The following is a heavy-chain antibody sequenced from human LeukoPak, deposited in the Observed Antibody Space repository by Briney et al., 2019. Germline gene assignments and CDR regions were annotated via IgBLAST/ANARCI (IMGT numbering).Heavy chain of an antibody. V-gene: IGHV3-74*01. CDR1: GFTLSNYW. CDR3: TRESPATGTYWFDP. CDR2: MNSDGSST. J-gene: IGHJ5*02. D-gene: IGHD6-13*01. Sequence: PGGSLRLSCAASGFTLSNYWMNWVRQAPGKGLVWVSRMNSDGSSTSYADSVKGRFTISRDNAKNTLYLQMNSLRVEDTAVYYCTRESPATGTYWFDPWGQGTLVTVSS.